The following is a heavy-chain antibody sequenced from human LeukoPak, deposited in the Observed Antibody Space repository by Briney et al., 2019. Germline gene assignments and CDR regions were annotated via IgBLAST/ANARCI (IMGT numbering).Heavy chain of an antibody. CDR2: IIPIFGTA. Sequence: ASVKVSCKGSGGTFSSYAISGVRQAPGQGLDWMGGIIPIFGTANYAQKFQGRVTITADESTSTAYMELSSLRSEDTAVYYCAREPTITMMGLYKPYNWFDPWGQGTLVTVSS. V-gene: IGHV1-69*13. D-gene: IGHD3-22*01. J-gene: IGHJ5*02. CDR3: AREPTITMMGLYKPYNWFDP. CDR1: GGTFSSYA.